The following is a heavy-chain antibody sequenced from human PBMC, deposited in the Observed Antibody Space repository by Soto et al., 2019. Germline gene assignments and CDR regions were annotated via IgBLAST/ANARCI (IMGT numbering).Heavy chain of an antibody. D-gene: IGHD6-19*01. V-gene: IGHV1-2*04. Sequence: QVQLVQSGAEVKKPGAPVKVSCKASGYTFSGYYIHWVRQAPGQGLEWMGWINPNSGVTNYAQKFQGWVTMTRDTSINTAYMELRRLRSDDTAVYYCARDHLDSSVGLDYWGQGTLVTVSS. CDR3: ARDHLDSSVGLDY. J-gene: IGHJ4*02. CDR2: INPNSGVT. CDR1: GYTFSGYY.